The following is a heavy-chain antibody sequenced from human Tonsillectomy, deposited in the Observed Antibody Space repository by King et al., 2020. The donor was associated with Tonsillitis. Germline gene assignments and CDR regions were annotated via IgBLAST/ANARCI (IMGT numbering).Heavy chain of an antibody. CDR1: GFIFSSYD. Sequence: QLVQSGGGVVQPGGSLRLSCAASGFIFSSYDIYWVRQAPGKGLEWVAFIRYDGSKEYYADSVKGRFTISRDNSKNSLSLQMNSLRAEDTAVYYCAKEGGYCGGGSCYPYWYFDLWGRGTLVTVSS. CDR3: AKEGGYCGGGSCYPYWYFDL. D-gene: IGHD2-15*01. J-gene: IGHJ2*01. CDR2: IRYDGSKE. V-gene: IGHV3-30*02.